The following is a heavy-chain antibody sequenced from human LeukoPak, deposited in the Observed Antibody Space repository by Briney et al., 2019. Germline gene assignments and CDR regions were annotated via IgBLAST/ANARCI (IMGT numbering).Heavy chain of an antibody. J-gene: IGHJ5*02. CDR2: IYHSGST. CDR1: GYSISSGYY. Sequence: SETLSLTCTVSGYSISSGYYWGWIRQPPGKGLEWIGSIYHSGSTYYNPSLKSRVTISVDTSKNQFSLKLSSVTAADTAVYYCARDWGSSWYKGENWFDPWGQGTLVTVSS. CDR3: ARDWGSSWYKGENWFDP. D-gene: IGHD6-13*01. V-gene: IGHV4-38-2*02.